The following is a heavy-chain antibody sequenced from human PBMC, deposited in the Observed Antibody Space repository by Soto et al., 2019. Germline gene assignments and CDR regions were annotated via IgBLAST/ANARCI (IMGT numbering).Heavy chain of an antibody. D-gene: IGHD5-12*01. CDR3: ALNVDLYYFAY. Sequence: QITLKESGPTLVKPTQTLTLTCTFSGFSLSTSGVGVGWIRQPPGKALEWLALIYWDDDKRSSPSLKSRLTXPXXPSKNQVVLTMTNMDPVDTATYYCALNVDLYYFAYWGQGTLVTVSS. CDR1: GFSLSTSGVG. V-gene: IGHV2-5*02. CDR2: IYWDDDK. J-gene: IGHJ4*02.